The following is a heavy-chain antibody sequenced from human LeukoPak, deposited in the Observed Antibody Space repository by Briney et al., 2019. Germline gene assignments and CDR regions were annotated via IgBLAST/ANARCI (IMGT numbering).Heavy chain of an antibody. Sequence: GGSLRLSCAASGFIFSNAWMSWVRQAPGKGLEWVGRIKSKTDGGTTDYAAPVKGRFTISRDDSKNTLYLQMNSLKTEDTAVYYCTTPHSGSYFDYWGQGTLVTVSS. D-gene: IGHD1-26*01. J-gene: IGHJ4*02. CDR2: IKSKTDGGTT. V-gene: IGHV3-15*01. CDR1: GFIFSNAW. CDR3: TTPHSGSYFDY.